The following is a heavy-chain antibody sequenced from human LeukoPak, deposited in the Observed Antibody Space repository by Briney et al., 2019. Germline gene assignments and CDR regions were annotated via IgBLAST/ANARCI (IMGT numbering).Heavy chain of an antibody. Sequence: GASVKVSCKASGYTFTGYYMHWVRQAPGQGLEWMGWINPNSGGTNYAQKFQGRVTMTRDTSISTAYMELSRLRSDDAAVYYCARDLASGYDFWSGNNWFDPWSQGTLVTVSS. CDR2: INPNSGGT. V-gene: IGHV1-2*02. CDR3: ARDLASGYDFWSGNNWFDP. D-gene: IGHD3-3*01. J-gene: IGHJ5*02. CDR1: GYTFTGYY.